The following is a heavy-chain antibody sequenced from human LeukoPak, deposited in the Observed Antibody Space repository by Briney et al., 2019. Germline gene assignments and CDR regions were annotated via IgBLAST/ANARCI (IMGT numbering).Heavy chain of an antibody. CDR2: IYTSGST. Sequence: SETLSLTCTVSGGSISSGSYYWSWLRQPAGKGLEWIGRIYTSGSTNFNPSLKSRVTISVDTSKNQFSLKLSSVTAADTAVYYCAGQVRFLEGPTWPYYYYMDVWGKGTTVTVSS. CDR3: AGQVRFLEGPTWPYYYYMDV. D-gene: IGHD3-3*01. CDR1: GGSISSGSYY. J-gene: IGHJ6*03. V-gene: IGHV4-61*02.